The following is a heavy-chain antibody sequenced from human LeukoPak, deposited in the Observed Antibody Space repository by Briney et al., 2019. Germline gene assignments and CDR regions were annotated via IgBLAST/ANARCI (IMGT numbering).Heavy chain of an antibody. CDR2: IYYSGST. J-gene: IGHJ4*02. V-gene: IGHV4-59*01. D-gene: IGHD4-17*01. Sequence: PSETLSLTCTVSGGSISSYYWSWIRQPPGKGLEWIGYIYYSGSTNYSPSLKSRVTISVDTSKNQFSLKLSSVTAADTAVYYCAACDYGDYFDYWGQGTLVTVSS. CDR3: AACDYGDYFDY. CDR1: GGSISSYY.